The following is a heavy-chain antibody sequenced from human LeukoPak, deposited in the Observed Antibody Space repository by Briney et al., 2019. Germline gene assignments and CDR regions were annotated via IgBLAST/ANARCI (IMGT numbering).Heavy chain of an antibody. Sequence: PSETLSLTCTVSGGSISSYYWSWIRQPPGKGLEWIGYIYYSGSTNYNPSLKSRVTISVDTSKNQFSLKLSSVTAADTAVYYCARLQGYSSGWYFDYWGQGTLVTVSS. D-gene: IGHD6-19*01. CDR3: ARLQGYSSGWYFDY. CDR2: IYYSGST. J-gene: IGHJ4*02. CDR1: GGSISSYY. V-gene: IGHV4-59*08.